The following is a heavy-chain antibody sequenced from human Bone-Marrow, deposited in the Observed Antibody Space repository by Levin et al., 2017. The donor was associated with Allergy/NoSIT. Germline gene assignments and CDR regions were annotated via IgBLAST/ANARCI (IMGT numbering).Heavy chain of an antibody. J-gene: IGHJ4*02. CDR2: IYYSGNT. Sequence: SQTLSLPCSVSGGSISSGIYHWGWIRQPPGKGLEWIASIYYSGNTYYNPSLKSRVSISMDTSKNQFSLKLSSVTAADTAVYYYGRDIPSGYYDYWGQGTLVTVSS. V-gene: IGHV4-39*07. CDR3: GRDIPSGYYDY. CDR1: GGSISSGIYH. D-gene: IGHD2-15*01.